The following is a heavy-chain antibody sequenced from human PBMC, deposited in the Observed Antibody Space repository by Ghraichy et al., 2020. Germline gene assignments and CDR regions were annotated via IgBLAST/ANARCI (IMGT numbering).Heavy chain of an antibody. J-gene: IGHJ4*02. V-gene: IGHV1-24*01. D-gene: IGHD5-18*01. Sequence: ASVKVSCKVSGFTLNELSMHWVRQAPGKGLEWLGGSDPDDGEPIFAQRLQGRLTMTEDTSTNTVYMELSSLTSEDTALYYCAIHRGYGGFGYWGQGTLVTVSS. CDR3: AIHRGYGGFGY. CDR2: SDPDDGEP. CDR1: GFTLNELS.